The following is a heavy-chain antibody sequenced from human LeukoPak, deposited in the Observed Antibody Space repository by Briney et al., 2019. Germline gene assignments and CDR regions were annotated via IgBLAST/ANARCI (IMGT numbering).Heavy chain of an antibody. CDR3: ARSVDYDSSGYYSY. J-gene: IGHJ4*02. V-gene: IGHV1-18*04. D-gene: IGHD3-22*01. Sequence: ASVKVSCKASGYTFTGYYMHWVRQAPGQGLEWMGWISAYNGNTNYAQKLQGRVTMTTDTSTSTAYMELRSLRSDDTAVYYCARSVDYDSSGYYSYWGQGTLVTVSS. CDR2: ISAYNGNT. CDR1: GYTFTGYY.